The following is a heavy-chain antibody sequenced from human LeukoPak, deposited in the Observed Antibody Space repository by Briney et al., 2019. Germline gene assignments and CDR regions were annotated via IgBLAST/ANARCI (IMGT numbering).Heavy chain of an antibody. D-gene: IGHD3-22*01. J-gene: IGHJ4*02. CDR1: HYSISSKYY. CDR2: IYHNGGT. CDR3: ARSSGYMSY. V-gene: IGHV4-38-2*02. Sequence: SETLSLTCTVSHYSISSKYYWGCIRQPPGKRLEEIGGIYHNGGTSYNPSPKNRVTTSVEASTNQFSLQLPSFITADTAVYYCARSSGYMSYWGQGTLVTVSS.